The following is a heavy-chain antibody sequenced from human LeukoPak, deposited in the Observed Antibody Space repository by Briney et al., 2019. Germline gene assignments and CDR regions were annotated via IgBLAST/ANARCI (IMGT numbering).Heavy chain of an antibody. J-gene: IGHJ4*02. D-gene: IGHD1-14*01. CDR3: ARSRVSHTTVSTLLY. Sequence: ASVTVSCKASGYTFSRYAIAWVRQAPGQGAEGMGSISVYNGNTEYAQKLQGRVTMTTDTFTNTAYMELLNVRPDYPAVYYCARSRVSHTTVSTLLYWGQGTLVTVSS. CDR1: GYTFSRYA. V-gene: IGHV1-18*01. CDR2: ISVYNGNT.